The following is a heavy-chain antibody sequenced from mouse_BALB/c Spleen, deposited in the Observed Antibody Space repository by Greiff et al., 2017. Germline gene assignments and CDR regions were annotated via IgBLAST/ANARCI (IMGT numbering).Heavy chain of an antibody. CDR2: INPGSGGT. CDR1: GYAFTNYL. V-gene: IGHV1-54*01. D-gene: IGHD1-1*01. J-gene: IGHJ2*01. Sequence: QVQLQQSGAELVRPGTSVKVSCTASGYAFTNYLLEWVKQRPGQGLEWIGVINPGSGGTNYNEKFKGKATLTADKSSSTAYMQLSSLTSDDSAVYFCAREGYNGSFDYWGQGTTLTVSA. CDR3: AREGYNGSFDY.